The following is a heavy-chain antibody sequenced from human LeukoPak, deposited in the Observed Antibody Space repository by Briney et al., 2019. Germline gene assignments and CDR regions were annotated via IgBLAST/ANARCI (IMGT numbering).Heavy chain of an antibody. Sequence: GASVKVSCKASGYTFTSYDINWVRQATGQGLEWMGWMNPNSGNTGYAQKFQGRVTITRNMSTSTVYMELSSLRSEDTAVYYCARDGGDFWSGYYIDYWGQGTLVTVSS. J-gene: IGHJ4*02. CDR1: GYTFTSYD. D-gene: IGHD3-3*01. V-gene: IGHV1-8*03. CDR2: MNPNSGNT. CDR3: ARDGGDFWSGYYIDY.